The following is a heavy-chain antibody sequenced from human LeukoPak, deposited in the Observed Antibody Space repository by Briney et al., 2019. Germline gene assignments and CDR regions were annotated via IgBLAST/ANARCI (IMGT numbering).Heavy chain of an antibody. J-gene: IGHJ4*02. Sequence: SETLSLTCTVSGGSTSSYYWSWIRQPPGKGLEWIGYIHYSGSTNYNPSLKSRVTISLDTSKNQFSLKLSAVTAADTAVYYCVRGNNWNAYYFDYWGQGTLVTVSS. CDR2: IHYSGST. CDR1: GGSTSSYY. D-gene: IGHD1-20*01. CDR3: VRGNNWNAYYFDY. V-gene: IGHV4-59*01.